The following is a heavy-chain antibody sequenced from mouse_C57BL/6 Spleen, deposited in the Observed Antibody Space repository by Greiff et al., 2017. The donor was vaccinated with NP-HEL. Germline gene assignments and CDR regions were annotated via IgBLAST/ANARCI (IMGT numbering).Heavy chain of an antibody. CDR1: GYAFSSSW. Sequence: QVQLQQSGAELVKPGASVKISCKASGYAFSSSWMNWVKQRPGKGLEWIGRIYPGDGDTNYNGKFKGKATLTADKSSSTAYMQLSSLTSEDSAVYFCARDYGSSYGFAYWGQGTLVTVSA. CDR3: ARDYGSSYGFAY. D-gene: IGHD1-1*01. V-gene: IGHV1-82*01. CDR2: IYPGDGDT. J-gene: IGHJ3*01.